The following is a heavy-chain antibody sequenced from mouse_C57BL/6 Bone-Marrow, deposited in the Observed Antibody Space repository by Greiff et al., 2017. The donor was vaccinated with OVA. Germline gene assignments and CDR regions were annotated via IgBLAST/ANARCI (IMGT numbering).Heavy chain of an antibody. V-gene: IGHV1-69*01. D-gene: IGHD1-1*01. CDR2: IDPSDSYT. CDR1: GYTFTSYW. CDR3: ARYYYGPHWYFDV. Sequence: QVQLQQPGAELVMPGASVKLSCKASGYTFTSYWMHWVKQRPGHGLEWIGEIDPSDSYTNYNHKFKGKSTLTVDKSSSTAYMQLSSLTSEDSAVYYCARYYYGPHWYFDVWGKGTTVTVSS. J-gene: IGHJ1*03.